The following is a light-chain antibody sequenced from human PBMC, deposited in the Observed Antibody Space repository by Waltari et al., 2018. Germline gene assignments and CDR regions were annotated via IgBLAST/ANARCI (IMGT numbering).Light chain of an antibody. Sequence: CRASQAVRTTYLAWYQQKPGQAPTLLSYDTSSRATGIPDRFSGSGSGTDFSLTISSLEPEDFAVYYCQQYDISPLTFGGGTKVETK. V-gene: IGKV3-20*01. J-gene: IGKJ4*01. CDR2: DTS. CDR3: QQYDISPLT. CDR1: QAVRTTY.